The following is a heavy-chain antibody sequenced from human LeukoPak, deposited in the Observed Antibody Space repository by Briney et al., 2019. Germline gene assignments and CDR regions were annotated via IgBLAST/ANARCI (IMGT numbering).Heavy chain of an antibody. V-gene: IGHV4-61*02. CDR3: ARGLLWFGVTYFDY. CDR1: GGSISSGSYY. J-gene: IGHJ4*02. Sequence: SETLSVTCTVSGGSISSGSYYWSWIRQPAGKGLEWIGRIYTGGSTNYNPSLKSRVTISVDTSKNQFSLKLSSVTAADTAVYYCARGLLWFGVTYFDYWGQGTLVTVSS. D-gene: IGHD3-10*01. CDR2: IYTGGST.